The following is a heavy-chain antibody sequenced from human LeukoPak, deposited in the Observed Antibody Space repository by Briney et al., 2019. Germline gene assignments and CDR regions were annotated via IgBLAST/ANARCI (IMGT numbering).Heavy chain of an antibody. CDR1: GGSMSSYY. Sequence: SETLSLTCTVSGGSMSSYYWSWIRQPPGKGREWFGHIYYCGGTSYNPSLNSRVSISVDTSKNQFSLKLSSMTAADTAVFYCARETTYSYALKAFDIWGQGTMVTVSS. CDR2: IYYCGGT. V-gene: IGHV4-59*01. D-gene: IGHD5-18*01. CDR3: ARETTYSYALKAFDI. J-gene: IGHJ3*02.